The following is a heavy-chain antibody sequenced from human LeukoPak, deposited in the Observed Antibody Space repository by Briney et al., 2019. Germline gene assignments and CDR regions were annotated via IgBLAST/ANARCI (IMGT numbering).Heavy chain of an antibody. Sequence: ASVKVSCKASGYTFTSYGISWVRQAPGQGLEWMGIINPSGGSTNYAQRFQGRVTMTRDTSTTTVYMELSSLRTEDTAVYYCARGDCSGETCYINWGQGTLVTVSS. CDR1: GYTFTSYG. CDR3: ARGDCSGETCYIN. CDR2: INPSGGST. V-gene: IGHV1-46*03. D-gene: IGHD2-15*01. J-gene: IGHJ4*02.